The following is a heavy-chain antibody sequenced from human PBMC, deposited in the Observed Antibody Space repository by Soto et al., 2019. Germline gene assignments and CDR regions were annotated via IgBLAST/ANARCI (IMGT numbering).Heavy chain of an antibody. J-gene: IGHJ6*02. D-gene: IGHD2-8*01. V-gene: IGHV1-2*02. CDR1: GYTFTGYY. CDR3: ARKSYRMVYGMDV. Sequence: GASVKVSCKASGYTFTGYYMHWVRQAPGQGLEWMGWINPNSGGTNYAQKFLGRVTMNRDTSISTAYMELSRLRSDDTAVYYCARKSYRMVYGMDVWGQGTTVTVSS. CDR2: INPNSGGT.